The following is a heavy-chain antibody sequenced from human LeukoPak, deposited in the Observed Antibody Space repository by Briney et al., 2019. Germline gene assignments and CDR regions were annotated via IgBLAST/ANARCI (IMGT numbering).Heavy chain of an antibody. CDR2: INPNSGGT. Sequence: ASVKVSCKASGYTLTGYYMHWVRQAPGQGLEWMGRINPNSGGTNYAQKFQGRVTMTRDTSISTAYMELSRLRSDDTAVYYCAREYSGYDWGQFGYWGQGTLVTVSS. CDR1: GYTLTGYY. J-gene: IGHJ4*02. D-gene: IGHD5-12*01. CDR3: AREYSGYDWGQFGY. V-gene: IGHV1-2*06.